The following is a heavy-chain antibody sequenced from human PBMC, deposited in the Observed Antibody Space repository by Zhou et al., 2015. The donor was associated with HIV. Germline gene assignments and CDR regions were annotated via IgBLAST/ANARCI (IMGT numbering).Heavy chain of an antibody. Sequence: QVQLVQSGAEVKEPGSSVKVSCKASGGTFTNTAIAWVRQAPGRGLEWMGGIIPVFQRADYARKFQGKVTISVDASSKTGFLEVRNLRPDDTAVYYCARGLAYGDNEVFFPQWGQGTLVTVSA. CDR2: IIPVFQRA. J-gene: IGHJ1*01. CDR3: ARGLAYGDNEVFFPQ. V-gene: IGHV1-69*01. D-gene: IGHD4-17*01. CDR1: GGTFTNTA.